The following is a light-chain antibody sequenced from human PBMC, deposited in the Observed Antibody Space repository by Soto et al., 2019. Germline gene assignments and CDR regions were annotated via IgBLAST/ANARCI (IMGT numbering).Light chain of an antibody. CDR3: GSYASSNTFL. Sequence: QSALTQPPSASGSPGQSVTISCTGTSSDVGGYNYVSWYQQHPGKAPKLMIYEVNKRPSGVPDRFSGSKSGNTASLTVSGLQADDEADYYCGSYASSNTFLFGGGTKLTVL. J-gene: IGLJ2*01. CDR2: EVN. V-gene: IGLV2-8*01. CDR1: SSDVGGYNY.